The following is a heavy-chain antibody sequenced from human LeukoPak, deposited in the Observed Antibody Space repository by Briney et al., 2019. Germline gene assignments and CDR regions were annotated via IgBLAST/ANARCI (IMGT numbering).Heavy chain of an antibody. CDR2: ISSSSSTI. J-gene: IGHJ4*02. D-gene: IGHD3-22*01. Sequence: GGSLRLSCAASGFTFSSYSMNWVRQAPGKGLEWVSYISSSSSTIYYADSVKGRFTISRDNAKNSLYLQMNSLRAEDTAVYYCARDPTYYYDSSGYTGGDYWGQGTLVTVSS. V-gene: IGHV3-48*01. CDR1: GFTFSSYS. CDR3: ARDPTYYYDSSGYTGGDY.